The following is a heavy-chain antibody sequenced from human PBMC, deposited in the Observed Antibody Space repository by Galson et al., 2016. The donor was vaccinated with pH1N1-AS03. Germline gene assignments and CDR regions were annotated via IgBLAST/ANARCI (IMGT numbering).Heavy chain of an antibody. CDR3: VRDYWGSWI. CDR1: GFTFSSFS. Sequence: SLRLSCAASGFTFSSFSMNRFRQTPERGLEWVAAITDSSNYIYYTESVKGRFTISRDNAKNSLYLQMNSLTDDDTAVYYCVRDYWGSWIWGQGTLVTVSS. CDR2: ITDSSNYI. D-gene: IGHD7-27*01. V-gene: IGHV3-21*01. J-gene: IGHJ4*02.